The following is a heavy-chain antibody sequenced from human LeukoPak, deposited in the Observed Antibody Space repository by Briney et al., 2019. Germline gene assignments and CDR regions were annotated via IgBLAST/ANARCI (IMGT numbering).Heavy chain of an antibody. D-gene: IGHD1-26*01. CDR2: ISGSGRST. Sequence: GGSLRLSCAASGFTYSNYAMNWVRQAPGKGLEWVSVISGSGRSTYYADSVKGRFTISRDESKNSLYLQMNSLRVEDTAIYYCAKSIVNSGTYIPFDYWGQGTLVTVSS. CDR1: GFTYSNYA. CDR3: AKSIVNSGTYIPFDY. J-gene: IGHJ4*02. V-gene: IGHV3-23*01.